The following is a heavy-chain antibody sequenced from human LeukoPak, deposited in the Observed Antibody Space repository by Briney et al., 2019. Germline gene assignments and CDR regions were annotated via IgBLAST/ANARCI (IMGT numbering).Heavy chain of an antibody. J-gene: IGHJ5*02. CDR2: ISSSSSYI. V-gene: IGHV3-21*01. CDR3: ARDSAGYCSGGSCYWFDP. CDR1: GFTFSSYS. D-gene: IGHD2-15*01. Sequence: PGGSLRLSCAASGFTFSSYSMNWVRQAPGKGLEWVSSISSSSSYIYYADSVKGRFTISRDNAKNSLYLQMNSLRAEDTAVYHCARDSAGYCSGGSCYWFDPWGQGTLVTVSS.